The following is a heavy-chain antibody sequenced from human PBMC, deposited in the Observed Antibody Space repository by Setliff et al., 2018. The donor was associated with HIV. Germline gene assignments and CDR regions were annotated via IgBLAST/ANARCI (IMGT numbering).Heavy chain of an antibody. D-gene: IGHD3-16*01. J-gene: IGHJ3*02. CDR1: GYSFTNNW. CDR2: THPEDSDT. Sequence: PGESLKISCKGSGYSFTNNWIGLVRQMPGKGLEWMGITHPEDSDTRYNPSFQGQVIMSTNKSISTAYLQWNSLKASDTAMYYCARHVGDTFDIWGQGTMVTVSS. V-gene: IGHV5-51*01. CDR3: ARHVGDTFDI.